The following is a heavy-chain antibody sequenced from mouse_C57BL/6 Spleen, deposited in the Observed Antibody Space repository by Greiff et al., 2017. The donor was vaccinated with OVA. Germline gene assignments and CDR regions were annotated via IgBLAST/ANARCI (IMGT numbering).Heavy chain of an antibody. J-gene: IGHJ3*01. V-gene: IGHV1-59*01. Sequence: QVQLQQPGAELVRPGTSVKLSCKASGYTFTSYWMHWVKQRPGQGLEWIGVIDPSDSYTNYNQKFKGKATLTVDTSSSTAYMQLSSLTSEDSAVYYCARSGIYDGYFLLAYWGQGTLVTVSA. CDR3: ARSGIYDGYFLLAY. CDR1: GYTFTSYW. CDR2: IDPSDSYT. D-gene: IGHD2-3*01.